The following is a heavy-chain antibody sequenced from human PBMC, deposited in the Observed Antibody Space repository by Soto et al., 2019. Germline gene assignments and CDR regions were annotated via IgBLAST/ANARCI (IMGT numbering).Heavy chain of an antibody. CDR3: AKDHHDVFSYGMDV. CDR2: ISYDGTNK. J-gene: IGHJ6*02. CDR1: RFTFGDYG. V-gene: IGHV3-30*18. D-gene: IGHD3-9*01. Sequence: QVQLVESGGGVVQPGRSLRLSCAASRFTFGDYGMHWVRQAPGKGLEWVALISYDGTNKYYADSVMGRFTISRDNSKNTLYLEMNSLRDEDTALYYCAKDHHDVFSYGMDVWGQGTTVTVSS.